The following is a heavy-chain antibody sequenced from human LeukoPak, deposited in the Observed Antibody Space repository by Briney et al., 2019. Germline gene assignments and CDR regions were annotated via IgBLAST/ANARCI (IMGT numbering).Heavy chain of an antibody. CDR1: GFTFSSYG. D-gene: IGHD3-9*01. V-gene: IGHV3-30*02. CDR2: IRYDGSNK. CDR3: AKGYDILTGYPYDAFDI. Sequence: GGSLRLSCAASGFTFSSYGMHWVRQAPGKGLEWVAFIRYDGSNKYYADSVKGRFTISRDNSKNTLYLQMNSLRAEDTAVYYCAKGYDILTGYPYDAFDIWGQGTMVTVSS. J-gene: IGHJ3*02.